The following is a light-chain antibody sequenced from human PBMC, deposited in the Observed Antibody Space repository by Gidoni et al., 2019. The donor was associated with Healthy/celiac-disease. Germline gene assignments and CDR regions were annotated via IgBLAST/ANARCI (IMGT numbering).Light chain of an antibody. CDR3: QQLNSYPVFT. V-gene: IGKV1-9*01. Sequence: DIQLTLSPSFLSASVGDRVTIPCRASQGISSYLAWYQQKPGKAPKLLIYAASTLQSGVPSRFSGSGSGTEFTLTISSLQPEDFATYYCQQLNSYPVFTFGPGTKVDIK. J-gene: IGKJ3*01. CDR2: AAS. CDR1: QGISSY.